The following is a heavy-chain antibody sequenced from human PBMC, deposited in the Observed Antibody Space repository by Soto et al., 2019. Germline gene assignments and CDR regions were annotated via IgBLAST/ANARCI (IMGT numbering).Heavy chain of an antibody. CDR1: GGTFSSYA. Sequence: ASVKVSCKASGGTFSSYAISWVRQAPGQGLEWMGWIIAFNGNTNYAQKLQGRVTMTTDTSTSTAYMELRSLRSDDTAVYYCARDLLWFGELPVDYWGQGTLVTVSS. V-gene: IGHV1-18*01. CDR2: IIAFNGNT. CDR3: ARDLLWFGELPVDY. J-gene: IGHJ4*02. D-gene: IGHD3-10*01.